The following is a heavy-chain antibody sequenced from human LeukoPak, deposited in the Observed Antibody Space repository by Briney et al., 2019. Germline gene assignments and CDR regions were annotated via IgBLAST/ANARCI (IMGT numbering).Heavy chain of an antibody. CDR3: ARGVTGGWYGDFQH. V-gene: IGHV4-59*01. CDR1: GXSIXTXF. Sequence: SETLSLTCTVSGXSIXTXFXXXXXXPPGXGLXWIXXIYYSGSTNYNPSLKSRVTISVDTSKNQFSLKLSSVTAADTAVYYCARGVTGGWYGDFQHWGQGTLVTVSS. D-gene: IGHD6-19*01. J-gene: IGHJ1*01. CDR2: IYYSGST.